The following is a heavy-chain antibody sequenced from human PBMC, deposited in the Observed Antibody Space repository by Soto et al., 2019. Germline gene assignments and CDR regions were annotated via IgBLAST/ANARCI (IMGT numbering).Heavy chain of an antibody. CDR1: GGSISSGGYS. CDR2: IYHSGST. V-gene: IGHV4-30-2*01. J-gene: IGHJ3*02. CDR3: ARAHGSGWGAFDI. D-gene: IGHD3-10*01. Sequence: QLQLQESGSGLVKPSQTLSLTCAVSGGSISSGGYSWSWIRQPPGKGLEWIGYIYHSGSTYYNPSLNIRVTISVDRSKNQFSLKLSSVTAADTAVYYCARAHGSGWGAFDIWGQGTMVTVSS.